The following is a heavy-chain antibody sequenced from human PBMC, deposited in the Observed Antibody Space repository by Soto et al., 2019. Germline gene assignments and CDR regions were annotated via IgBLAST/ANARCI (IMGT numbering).Heavy chain of an antibody. J-gene: IGHJ4*02. V-gene: IGHV1-18*04. CDR2: ISAYNGNT. CDR3: ARASRSRVAAAGPNFDY. CDR1: GYTFTSYG. D-gene: IGHD6-13*01. Sequence: GPSVKVSCKASGYTFTSYGISWVRQAPGQGLEWMGWISAYNGNTNYAQKLQGRVTMTTDTSTSTAYMELRSLRSDDTAVYYCARASRSRVAAAGPNFDYWGQGTLVTVSS.